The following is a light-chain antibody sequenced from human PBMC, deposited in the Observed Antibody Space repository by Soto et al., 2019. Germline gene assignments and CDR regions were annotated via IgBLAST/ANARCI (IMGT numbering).Light chain of an antibody. J-gene: IGLJ1*01. Sequence: QSVLTQPPSASGTRGQRVTISCSGSSSNIGSNTVNWYQQLPGTAPKLLIYSNNQRPSGVPDRFSGSKSGTSASLAISGLQSEDEADYCCAAWDDSLNGYVFGTGTKLTVL. V-gene: IGLV1-44*01. CDR2: SNN. CDR1: SSNIGSNT. CDR3: AAWDDSLNGYV.